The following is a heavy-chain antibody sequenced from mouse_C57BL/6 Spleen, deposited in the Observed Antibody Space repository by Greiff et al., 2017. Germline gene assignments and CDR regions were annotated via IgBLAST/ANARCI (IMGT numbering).Heavy chain of an antibody. J-gene: IGHJ2*01. CDR1: GYTFTSYG. V-gene: IGHV1-81*01. CDR2: IYPRSGNT. D-gene: IGHD3-3*01. Sequence: VQRVESGAELARPGASVKLSCKASGYTFTSYGISWVKQRTGQGLEWIGEIYPRSGNTYYNEKFKGKATLTADKSSSTAYMELRSLTSEDSAVYFCAREGTFYYFDYWGQGTTLTVSS. CDR3: AREGTFYYFDY.